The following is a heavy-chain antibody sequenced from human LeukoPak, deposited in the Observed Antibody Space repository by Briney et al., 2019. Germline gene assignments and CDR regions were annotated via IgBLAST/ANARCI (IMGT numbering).Heavy chain of an antibody. D-gene: IGHD6-19*01. Sequence: ASVKVSCKASGYTFTSYYMHWVRQAPGQGLEWMGIINPSGGSTSYAQKFQGRVTMTRDTSTSTVYMELSSLRSEDTAVYYCARDAGTVAGRGSYYFDYWGQGTLVTVSS. J-gene: IGHJ4*02. CDR1: GYTFTSYY. CDR3: ARDAGTVAGRGSYYFDY. CDR2: INPSGGST. V-gene: IGHV1-46*01.